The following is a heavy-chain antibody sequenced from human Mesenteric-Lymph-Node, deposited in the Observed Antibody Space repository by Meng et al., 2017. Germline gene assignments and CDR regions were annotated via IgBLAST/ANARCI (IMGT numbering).Heavy chain of an antibody. D-gene: IGHD3-9*01. V-gene: IGHV3-30*15. CDR1: GFTFTSYA. J-gene: IGHJ4*02. Sequence: GESLKISCAASGFTFTSYAMHWVRQAPGRGLEWVSYISYDGENRNYADSVKGRFTISRDNSKNTLYLQMSSLRSEDTAVYYCARGGQFGPYDILTGYSPWGDYWGQGTLVTVSS. CDR3: ARGGQFGPYDILTGYSPWGDY. CDR2: ISYDGENR.